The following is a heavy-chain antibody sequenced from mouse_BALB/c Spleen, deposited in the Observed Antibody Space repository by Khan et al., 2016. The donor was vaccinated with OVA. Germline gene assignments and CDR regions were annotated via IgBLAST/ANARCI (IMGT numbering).Heavy chain of an antibody. CDR1: GFTFSAYG. Sequence: EGELVESGGDLGRPGGSLQLSCAASGFTFSAYGMSWVRQSHAPLLSFFSTINSDGYYTYYPYIFNFLFIISIYNANNTLYLQMRSLKSEDTAMYYCASQLSGSFAYWGQGTLVTVSA. D-gene: IGHD1-3*01. J-gene: IGHJ3*01. CDR2: INSDGYYT. V-gene: IGHV5-6*01. CDR3: ASQLSGSFAY.